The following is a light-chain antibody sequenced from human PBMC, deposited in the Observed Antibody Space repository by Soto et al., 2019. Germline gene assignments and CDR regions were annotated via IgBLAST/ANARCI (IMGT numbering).Light chain of an antibody. Sequence: EIVLTQSPATLSLSPGERATLSCRASQSVRSYLAWYRQRPGQPPRLLIYGASTRATGIPARFSGSGSGTEFTLTISRLQSEDFAVYYCQQYNNWPLTFGPGTKVD. CDR1: QSVRSY. V-gene: IGKV3-15*01. CDR2: GAS. J-gene: IGKJ3*01. CDR3: QQYNNWPLT.